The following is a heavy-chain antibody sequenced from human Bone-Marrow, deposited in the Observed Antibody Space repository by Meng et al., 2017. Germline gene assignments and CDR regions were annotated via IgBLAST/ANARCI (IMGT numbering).Heavy chain of an antibody. CDR3: AKDLRTYYYDSSGYD. J-gene: IGHJ4*02. V-gene: IGHV3-33*06. Sequence: GGSLRLSCVASGFTFSSYGMHWVRQAPGKGLEWVAVIWYDGSNKYYADSVKGRFTISRDNSKNTLYLQMNSLRAEDTAVYYCAKDLRTYYYDSSGYDWGQGTLVTVSS. D-gene: IGHD3-22*01. CDR2: IWYDGSNK. CDR1: GFTFSSYG.